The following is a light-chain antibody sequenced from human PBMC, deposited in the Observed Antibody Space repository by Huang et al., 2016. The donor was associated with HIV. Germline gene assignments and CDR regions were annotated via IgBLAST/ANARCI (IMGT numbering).Light chain of an antibody. J-gene: IGKJ4*01. CDR3: QQRSKWPLT. CDR2: DAS. V-gene: IGKV3-11*01. CDR1: QSIGTY. Sequence: EIVLTQSPVTLSLSPGNRATLSCRARQSIGTYLASYQQKSGQAPRLLIYDASNRAAGVPTRFSASGSETDFTLTIDSLEPDDFATYHCQQRSKWPLTFGGGTKVEMK.